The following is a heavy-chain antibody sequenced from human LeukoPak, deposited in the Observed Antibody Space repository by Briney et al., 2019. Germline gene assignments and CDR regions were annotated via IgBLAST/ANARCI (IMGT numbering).Heavy chain of an antibody. J-gene: IGHJ1*01. CDR1: GFTFDDYG. D-gene: IGHD2-21*02. CDR3: AREAYCGGDCLEYFQH. CDR2: INWNGGST. V-gene: IGHV3-20*04. Sequence: GGSLRLSCAASGFTFDDYGMRWVRQAPGKGLEWVSGINWNGGSTGYADSVKGRFTISRDNAKNSLYLQMNSLRAEDTAVYYCAREAYCGGDCLEYFQHWGQGTLVTVSS.